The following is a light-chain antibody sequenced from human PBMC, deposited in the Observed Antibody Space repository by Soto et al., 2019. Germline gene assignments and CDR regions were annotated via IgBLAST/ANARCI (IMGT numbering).Light chain of an antibody. Sequence: QSVLTQPPSASGSPGQSVTISCTGTNSDVGGYDYVSWYQQHPGKAPKLMIYEVTIRTSGVSDRFSGSKSGNTASLTVSGLQAEDEADYYCSSYTGGNPSYVFGTGTKGTVL. J-gene: IGLJ1*01. CDR2: EVT. V-gene: IGLV2-8*01. CDR1: NSDVGGYDY. CDR3: SSYTGGNPSYV.